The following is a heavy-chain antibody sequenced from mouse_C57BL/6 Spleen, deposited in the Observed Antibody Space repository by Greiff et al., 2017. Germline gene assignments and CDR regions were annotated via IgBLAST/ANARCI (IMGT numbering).Heavy chain of an antibody. CDR2: IDPSDSET. CDR1: GYTFTSYW. D-gene: IGHD1-1*01. V-gene: IGHV1-52*01. J-gene: IGHJ3*01. CDR3: ARPYYGSSSFAY. Sequence: VQLQQPGAELVRPGSSVKLSCKASGYTFTSYWMRWVKQRPIQGLEWIGNIDPSDSETHYNQKFKDKATLTVDKSSSTAYMQLSSLTSEDSAVYYCARPYYGSSSFAYWGQGTLVTVSA.